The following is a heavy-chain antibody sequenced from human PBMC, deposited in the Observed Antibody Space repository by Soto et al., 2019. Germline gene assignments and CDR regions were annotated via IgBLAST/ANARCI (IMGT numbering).Heavy chain of an antibody. V-gene: IGHV1-58*01. CDR2: IDVGSANA. D-gene: IGHD5-18*01. Sequence: GASVEVSCKTSGFTFSSSAVHWVRQARGHRLQWIGWIDVGSANANYAQMLQGRITMTRNTSISTAYMELNSLRSEDTAVYYCAREKSYGYADYWGQGTLVTVSS. CDR1: GFTFSSSA. CDR3: AREKSYGYADY. J-gene: IGHJ4*02.